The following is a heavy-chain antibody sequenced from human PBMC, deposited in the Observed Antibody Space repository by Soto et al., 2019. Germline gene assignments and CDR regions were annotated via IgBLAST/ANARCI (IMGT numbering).Heavy chain of an antibody. J-gene: IGHJ4*02. V-gene: IGHV3-23*01. CDR2: IRGSGGST. CDR3: AKEQDRYYFDSSGFPTDN. CDR1: GFTLSSYA. Sequence: PVGSLRLSCAASGFTLSSYALTWVRQAPGKGLEWVSGIRGSGGSTYYADSVKGRFTISRDNSKNTLYLQMNSLRAEDTAVYYCAKEQDRYYFDSSGFPTDNWGQGTPVTVSS. D-gene: IGHD3-22*01.